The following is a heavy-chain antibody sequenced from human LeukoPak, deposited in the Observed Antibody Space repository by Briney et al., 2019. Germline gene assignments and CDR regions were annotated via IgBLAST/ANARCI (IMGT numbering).Heavy chain of an antibody. CDR2: IYTSGST. CDR3: AGSNLRYFDWLLFFDY. V-gene: IGHV4-61*02. CDR1: GGSISSGSYY. Sequence: PSETLSLTCTVSGGSISSGSYYWSWIRQPAGKGLEWIGRIYTSGSTNYNPSPKSRVTMSVDTSKNQFSLKLSSVTAADTAVYYCAGSNLRYFDWLLFFDYWGQGTLVTVSS. J-gene: IGHJ4*02. D-gene: IGHD3-9*01.